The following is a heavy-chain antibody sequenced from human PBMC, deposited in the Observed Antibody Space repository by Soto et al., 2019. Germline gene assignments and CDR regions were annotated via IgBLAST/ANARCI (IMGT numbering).Heavy chain of an antibody. Sequence: KPSETLSLTCTVSGDSISSYYWSWIRQRPGKGLEWIGYIYNSGSTNNNPDLKRRVTISVDTSKNQFSLKLSAVTVADTAVYYCARGRVDYIWGCPAPYLDYWGHGALVTVSS. CDR3: ARGRVDYIWGCPAPYLDY. CDR2: IYNSGST. CDR1: GDSISSYY. V-gene: IGHV4-59*01. D-gene: IGHD3-16*01. J-gene: IGHJ4*01.